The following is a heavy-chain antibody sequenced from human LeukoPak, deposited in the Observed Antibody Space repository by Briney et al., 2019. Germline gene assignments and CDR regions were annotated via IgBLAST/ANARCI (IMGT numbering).Heavy chain of an antibody. J-gene: IGHJ4*02. Sequence: PGGSLRLSCVTSTFTFNNHGMHWVRQAPGQGLEWVAVIAADGGVKHYTYSVKGRFVLTRDDSKNTVYLEMNNVKVEDTAVYYCAREATWGQWYFDHWGQGAPVIVSS. D-gene: IGHD6-19*01. CDR3: AREATWGQWYFDH. CDR1: TFTFNNHG. V-gene: IGHV3-30*03. CDR2: IAADGGVK.